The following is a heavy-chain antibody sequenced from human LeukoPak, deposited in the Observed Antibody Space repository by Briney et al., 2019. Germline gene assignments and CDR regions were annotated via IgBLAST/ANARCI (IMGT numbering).Heavy chain of an antibody. CDR1: GGSFSGYY. J-gene: IGHJ4*02. V-gene: IGHV4-34*01. D-gene: IGHD1-26*01. Sequence: PSETLSLTCAVYGGSFSGYYWSWIRQPPGKGLEWIGEINHSGSTNYSPSPKSRVTILVDTSKNQFSLKLSSVTAADTAIYYCARVKSYTGSYDYWGQGTLVTVSS. CDR3: ARVKSYTGSYDY. CDR2: INHSGST.